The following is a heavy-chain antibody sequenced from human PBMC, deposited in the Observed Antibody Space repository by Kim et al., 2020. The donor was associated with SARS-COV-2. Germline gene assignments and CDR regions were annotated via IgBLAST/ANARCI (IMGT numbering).Heavy chain of an antibody. CDR3: ARGGGGYCGGDCYPHDY. Sequence: GGSLRLSCAASGFTFSSFDMHWVRQATGKGLEWVSAIASAGDTYYAGSVKGRFTISRENVKNSLYLQMNSLRAGDTAVYYCARGGGGYCGGDCYPHDYWG. CDR1: GFTFSSFD. V-gene: IGHV3-13*01. D-gene: IGHD2-21*02. CDR2: IASAGDT. J-gene: IGHJ4*01.